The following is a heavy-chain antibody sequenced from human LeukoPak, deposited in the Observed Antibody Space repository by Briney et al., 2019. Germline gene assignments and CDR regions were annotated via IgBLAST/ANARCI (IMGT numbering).Heavy chain of an antibody. V-gene: IGHV3-23*01. Sequence: PGGSLRLSCAASGFTFSNYAMSWVRQGPGEGLEWVSAISGNGGTTYYADSVKGRFTISGDNSKNTLYLQMNSLRAEDTAVYYCAKGVGTAAAGPGVFDYWGQGTLVTVSS. D-gene: IGHD6-13*01. CDR1: GFTFSNYA. CDR2: ISGNGGTT. J-gene: IGHJ4*02. CDR3: AKGVGTAAAGPGVFDY.